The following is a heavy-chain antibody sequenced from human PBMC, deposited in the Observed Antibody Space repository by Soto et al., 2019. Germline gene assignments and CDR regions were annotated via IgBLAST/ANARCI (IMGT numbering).Heavy chain of an antibody. V-gene: IGHV3-23*01. CDR2: ISGSGDST. CDR1: GFIFSTYA. Sequence: PGGSLGLSCAAAGFIFSTYAVGWVRQAPWKGLGWVSGISGSGDSTHHADSVKGRFTTSRDNSKNTVYLQMNSLRAEDTSVYYCAQGPVYGDYAGSVYWGQGS. J-gene: IGHJ4*02. D-gene: IGHD4-17*01. CDR3: AQGPVYGDYAGSVY.